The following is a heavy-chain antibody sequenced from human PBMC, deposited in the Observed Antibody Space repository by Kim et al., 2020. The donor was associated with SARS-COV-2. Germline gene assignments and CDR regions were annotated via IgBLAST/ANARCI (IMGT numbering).Heavy chain of an antibody. V-gene: IGHV1-2*02. J-gene: IGHJ4*02. CDR1: GYTFTGYY. CDR2: INPKSGGT. CDR3: VPSAAAYYFDY. Sequence: ASVKVSCKASGYTFTGYYMHWVRQAPGQGLEWMGWINPKSGGTNYAQKFQGRVTMTRDTSISTAYMELSRLKSDDTAVYYCVPSAAAYYFDYWGQGTLVTVSS. D-gene: IGHD6-13*01.